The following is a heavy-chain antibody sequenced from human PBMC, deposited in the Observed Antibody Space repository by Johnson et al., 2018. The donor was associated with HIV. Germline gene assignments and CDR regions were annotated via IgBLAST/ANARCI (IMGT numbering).Heavy chain of an antibody. Sequence: QMLLVESGGGVVQPWRSLRLSCAASGFTFSSYAMHWVRQAPGKGLEWVSVIYSGGSTYYADSVKGRFTISRDNAKNTLYLEMKSLRADDTAVYYCVRDDYAFHIWGQGTVVTVSS. J-gene: IGHJ3*02. D-gene: IGHD2-21*02. CDR2: IYSGGST. V-gene: IGHV3-NL1*01. CDR1: GFTFSSYA. CDR3: VRDDYAFHI.